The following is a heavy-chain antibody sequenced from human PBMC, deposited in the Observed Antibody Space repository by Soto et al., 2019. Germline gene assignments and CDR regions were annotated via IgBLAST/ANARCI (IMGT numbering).Heavy chain of an antibody. Sequence: GASVKVSCKASGYTFSCDAISWVRQAPGQGLEWMGWISAYNGNTKYAQKLQGRVTMTTDTSTSTAYMELRSLRSDDTAVYYCARDRPSRSTKKPPEYCSGGSCYYGLDVWGQGTTVTVFS. CDR3: ARDRPSRSTKKPPEYCSGGSCYYGLDV. D-gene: IGHD2-15*01. CDR1: GYTFSCDA. V-gene: IGHV1-18*01. J-gene: IGHJ6*02. CDR2: ISAYNGNT.